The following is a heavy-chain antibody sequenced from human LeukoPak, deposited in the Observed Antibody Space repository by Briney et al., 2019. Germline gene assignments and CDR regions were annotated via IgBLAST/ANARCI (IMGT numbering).Heavy chain of an antibody. CDR1: GFTFSSYE. V-gene: IGHV3-48*03. Sequence: QTGGSLRLSCAASGFTFSSYEMNWVRQAPGKGLEWVSYISSSGSTIYYADSVKGRFTISRDNAKNSLYLQMNSLRAEDTAVYSCAREPSYCSGGSRHLYYMDVWGKGTTVTVSS. CDR3: AREPSYCSGGSRHLYYMDV. D-gene: IGHD2-15*01. J-gene: IGHJ6*03. CDR2: ISSSGSTI.